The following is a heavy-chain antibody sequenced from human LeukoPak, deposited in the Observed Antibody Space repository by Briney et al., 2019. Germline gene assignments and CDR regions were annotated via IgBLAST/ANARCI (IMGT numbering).Heavy chain of an antibody. J-gene: IGHJ5*02. CDR1: GASVTDYH. Sequence: SETLSLTCTVSGASVTDYHWSWIRQSPGKGLEWISYIHHSGNSDYNPSLRSRVTTSLDTSKNQFSLNLISVSAADTAVYYCTRGHWGLQSWSQGTLVTVSS. CDR3: TRGHWGLQS. V-gene: IGHV4-59*02. D-gene: IGHD7-27*01. CDR2: IHHSGNS.